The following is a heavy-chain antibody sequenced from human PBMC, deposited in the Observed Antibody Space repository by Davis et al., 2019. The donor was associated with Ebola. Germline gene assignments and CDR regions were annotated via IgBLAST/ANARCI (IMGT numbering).Heavy chain of an antibody. V-gene: IGHV3-74*01. Sequence: HTGGSLRLSCAASGFTFSSTLMHWVRQDVGKRLEWVSAIDFDGSSRDYADSVKGRFTISRDNAKNMLYLQMNSLRVEDTAIYYCARGLNSAGLGADLDYWGQGTLVTVSS. CDR2: IDFDGSSR. CDR1: GFTFSSTL. CDR3: ARGLNSAGLGADLDY. D-gene: IGHD1-26*01. J-gene: IGHJ4*02.